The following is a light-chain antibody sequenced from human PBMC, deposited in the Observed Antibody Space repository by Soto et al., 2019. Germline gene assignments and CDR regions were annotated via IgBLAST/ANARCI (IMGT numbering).Light chain of an antibody. CDR2: LVS. J-gene: IGLJ1*01. CDR3: TSWGI. Sequence: QSALTQPTSVSGSPGQSITISCTGTTSDIGDYNYVSWYQHLPDKVPKLIISLVSNRPSGVSNRFSGSKSGNTASLTISGLQAEDEGDYYCTSWGIFGPGTKVTVL. V-gene: IGLV2-14*01. CDR1: TSDIGDYNY.